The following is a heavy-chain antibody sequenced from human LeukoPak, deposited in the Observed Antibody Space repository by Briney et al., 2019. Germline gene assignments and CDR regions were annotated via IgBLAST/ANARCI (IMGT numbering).Heavy chain of an antibody. CDR3: ARGLAVVIGNWFDP. CDR2: SSSSSSYI. D-gene: IGHD2-21*01. CDR1: GFTFSSYS. V-gene: IGHV3-21*01. Sequence: GGSLRLSCAASGFTFSSYSMNWVRQAPGKGLEWVSSSSSSSSYIYYADSVKGRFTISRDNAKNSLYLQMNSLRAEDTAVYYCARGLAVVIGNWFDPWGQGTLVTVSS. J-gene: IGHJ5*02.